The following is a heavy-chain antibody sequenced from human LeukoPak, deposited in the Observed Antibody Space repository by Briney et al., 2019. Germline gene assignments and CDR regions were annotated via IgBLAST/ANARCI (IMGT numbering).Heavy chain of an antibody. CDR1: GGSISSYY. CDR3: ARHMGLGYSYGYPYFDY. V-gene: IGHV4-59*08. CDR2: IYYSGSI. D-gene: IGHD5-18*01. Sequence: SETLSPTCTVSGGSISSYYWSWIRQPPGKGLEWIGYIYYSGSINYNPSLKSRVTISVDTSKNQFSLKLSSVTAADTAVYYCARHMGLGYSYGYPYFDYWGQGTLVTVSS. J-gene: IGHJ4*02.